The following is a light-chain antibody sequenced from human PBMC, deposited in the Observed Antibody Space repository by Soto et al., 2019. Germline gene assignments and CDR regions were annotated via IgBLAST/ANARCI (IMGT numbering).Light chain of an antibody. V-gene: IGLV2-14*03. J-gene: IGLJ2*01. CDR2: DVS. CDR3: SSYTTSSTRV. CDR1: SSDVGAYNY. Sequence: QSALTQPASVSGSPGQSITISCTGTSSDVGAYNYVSWYQHHPGKVPKVMIYDVSNRPSGVSNRFSGSKSGNTASLTISGLQAEDEADYYCSSYTTSSTRVFGGGTTLTVL.